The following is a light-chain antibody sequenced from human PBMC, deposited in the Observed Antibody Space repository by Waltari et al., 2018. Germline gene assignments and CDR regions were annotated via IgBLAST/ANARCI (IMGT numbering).Light chain of an antibody. J-gene: IGLJ3*02. CDR2: TNN. Sequence: QSVLTQPPPASGTPGQRVTISCSGSTSNIGSNTVNWYRQLPGTAPKLLIYTNNQRPSGVPDRFSGSKSGTSASLAISGLQSEDEADYYCAAWDDSLIWVFGGGTKLTVL. V-gene: IGLV1-44*01. CDR3: AAWDDSLIWV. CDR1: TSNIGSNT.